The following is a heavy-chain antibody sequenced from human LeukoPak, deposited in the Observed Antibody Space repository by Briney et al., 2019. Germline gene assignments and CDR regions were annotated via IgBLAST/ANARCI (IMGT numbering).Heavy chain of an antibody. D-gene: IGHD3-22*01. CDR3: AKDRPNYYGSNGHYYRRDGDS. V-gene: IGHV3-23*01. J-gene: IGHJ5*01. CDR2: ITSSGDGN. Sequence: GGSLRLSCAASGFTFSNAWMNWVRQAPGKGLEWVSDITSSGDGNYYTDPVKGRFTISRDNSNYMLYLHMNSLRAEDTAIYYCAKDRPNYYGSNGHYYRRDGDSWGQGTLVTVSS. CDR1: GFTFSNAW.